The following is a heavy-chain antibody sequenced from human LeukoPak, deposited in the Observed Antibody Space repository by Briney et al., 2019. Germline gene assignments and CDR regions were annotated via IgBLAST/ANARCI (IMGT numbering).Heavy chain of an antibody. CDR1: GGSISSSSYY. V-gene: IGHV4-39*01. J-gene: IGHJ4*02. D-gene: IGHD1-26*01. CDR3: ARHNPGVGATDY. CDR2: IYYSGST. Sequence: SETLSLTCTVSGGSISSSSYYWGWIRQPPGKGLEWIGSIYYSGSTYYNPSLKSRVTISVDTSKNQFSLKLSSVTAADTAVYYCARHNPGVGATDYWGQGTLVTVSS.